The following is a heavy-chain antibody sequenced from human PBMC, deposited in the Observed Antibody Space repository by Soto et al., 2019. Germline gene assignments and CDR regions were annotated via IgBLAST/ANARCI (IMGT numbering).Heavy chain of an antibody. CDR1: GFTFSDYA. CDR3: GKAGEMTNFYFDY. Sequence: EVQLLESGGGLVQPGGSLRLSCVASGFTFSDYAMSWVRQAPGKGLEWVSTVISGGVGTHYADSVRGRFTISRDNSKNTLHLHMSGLRAEDTAEYYCGKAGEMTNFYFDYLGQGTLVTVSS. V-gene: IGHV3-23*01. D-gene: IGHD7-27*01. CDR2: VISGGVGT. J-gene: IGHJ4*02.